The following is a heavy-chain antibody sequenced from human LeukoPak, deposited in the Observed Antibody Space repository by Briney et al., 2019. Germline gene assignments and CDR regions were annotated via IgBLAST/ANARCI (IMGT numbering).Heavy chain of an antibody. CDR3: ARVVGVYTKVDY. CDR1: GDTFSSYA. CDR2: IIPIFGTA. Sequence: GSSVKVSCKASGDTFSSYAISWVRQAPGQGLEWMGRIIPIFGTANYAQKFQGRVTITADKSTSTAYMELSSLRSEDTALYYCARVVGVYTKVDYWGQGTLVTVTS. J-gene: IGHJ4*02. D-gene: IGHD5/OR15-5a*01. V-gene: IGHV1-69*06.